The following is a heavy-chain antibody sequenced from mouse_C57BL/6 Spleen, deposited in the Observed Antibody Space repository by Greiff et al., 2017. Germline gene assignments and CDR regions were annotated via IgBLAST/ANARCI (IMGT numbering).Heavy chain of an antibody. CDR3: ATEGYITTVVNAMDY. Sequence: QVQLQQPGAELVKPGASVKVSCKASGYTFPSYWMHWVKQRPGQGLEWIGRIHPSDSDTNYNQKFKGKSTLTVDKSSSTAYMQLSSLTSEDSAVYYGATEGYITTVVNAMDYWGQGTSVTVSS. V-gene: IGHV1-74*01. J-gene: IGHJ4*01. CDR1: GYTFPSYW. CDR2: IHPSDSDT. D-gene: IGHD1-1*01.